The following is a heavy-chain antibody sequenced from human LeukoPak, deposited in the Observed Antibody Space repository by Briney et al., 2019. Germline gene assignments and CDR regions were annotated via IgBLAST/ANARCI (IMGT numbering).Heavy chain of an antibody. V-gene: IGHV4-34*01. D-gene: IGHD2-8*01. CDR2: INHSGST. Sequence: PSETLSLTCAVYGGSFSGYYWSWIRQPPGKGLEWIGEINHSGSTNYNPSLKSRVTISVDTSKNQFSLKLSSVTAADTAVYYCARGPLYCTNGVCYTPGGNLRRSNYYYYGMDVWGQGTTVTVSS. CDR3: ARGPLYCTNGVCYTPGGNLRRSNYYYYGMDV. J-gene: IGHJ6*02. CDR1: GGSFSGYY.